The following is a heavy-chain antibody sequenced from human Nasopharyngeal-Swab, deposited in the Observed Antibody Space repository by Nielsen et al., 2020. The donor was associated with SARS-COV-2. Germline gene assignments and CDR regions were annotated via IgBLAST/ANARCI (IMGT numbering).Heavy chain of an antibody. J-gene: IGHJ3*02. V-gene: IGHV1-18*01. CDR1: GYTFTSYG. D-gene: IGHD3-22*01. CDR3: AREPYYDSSGYYYSDAFDI. CDR2: ISAYNGNT. Sequence: ASVKVSCKASGYTFTSYGISWVRQAPGQGLEWMGWISAYNGNTNYAQKLQGRVTMTTDTSTSTAYMELRSLRSDDTAVYYCAREPYYDSSGYYYSDAFDIWAKGQWSPSPQ.